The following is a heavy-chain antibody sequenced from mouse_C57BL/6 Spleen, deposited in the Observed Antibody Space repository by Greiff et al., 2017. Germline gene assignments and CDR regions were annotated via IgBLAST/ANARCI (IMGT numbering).Heavy chain of an antibody. V-gene: IGHV5-16*01. Sequence: EVKLVESEGGLVQPGSSMKLSCTASGFTFSDYYMAWVRQVPEKGLEWVANINYDGSSTYYLDSLKSRFIISRDNAKNILYLQMSSLKSEDTATYYCAREGDYYGSRDYAMDYWGQGTSVTVSS. CDR3: AREGDYYGSRDYAMDY. CDR1: GFTFSDYY. D-gene: IGHD1-1*01. J-gene: IGHJ4*01. CDR2: INYDGSST.